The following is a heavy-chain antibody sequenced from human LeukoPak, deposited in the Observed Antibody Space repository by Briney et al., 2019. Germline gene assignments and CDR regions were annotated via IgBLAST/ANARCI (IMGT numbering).Heavy chain of an antibody. Sequence: GASVKVSCKASGYTFTSYYMHWVRQAPGQGQEWMGWINPNSGGTNYAQKFQGRVTMTRDTSISTDYMELRRLRHDDTAVYYCARTQGPGPDYYYYMDVWGKGTTVTVSS. V-gene: IGHV1-2*02. CDR1: GYTFTSYY. J-gene: IGHJ6*03. CDR3: ARTQGPGPDYYYYMDV. CDR2: INPNSGGT.